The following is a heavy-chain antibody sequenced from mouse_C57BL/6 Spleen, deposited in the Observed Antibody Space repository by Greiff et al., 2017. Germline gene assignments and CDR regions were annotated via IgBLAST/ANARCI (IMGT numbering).Heavy chain of an antibody. D-gene: IGHD2-1*01. CDR1: GYTFTSYW. CDR2: IYPGSGST. Sequence: VQLQQPGAELVKPGASVKMSCKASGYTFTSYWITWVKQRPGQGLEWIGDIYPGSGSTNYNEKFKSKATLTVDTSSSTAYMQLSSLTSEDSAVYYCARGYGNYGDYFDYWGQGTTLTVSS. V-gene: IGHV1-55*01. CDR3: ARGYGNYGDYFDY. J-gene: IGHJ2*01.